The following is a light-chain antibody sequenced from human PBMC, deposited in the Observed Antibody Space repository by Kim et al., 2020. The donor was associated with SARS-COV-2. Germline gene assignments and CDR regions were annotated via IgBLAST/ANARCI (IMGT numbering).Light chain of an antibody. CDR1: RPNIGTGYG. J-gene: IGLJ1*01. CDR3: QSYDTTLSAFV. V-gene: IGLV1-40*01. CDR2: GKI. Sequence: QRVTISCPGSRPNIGTGYGVQWYQQFPGKAPKLLISGKINRPSGVPDRFSGSKSVTSASLVITGLQGEDEADYYCQSYDTTLSAFVFGTGTKVTVL.